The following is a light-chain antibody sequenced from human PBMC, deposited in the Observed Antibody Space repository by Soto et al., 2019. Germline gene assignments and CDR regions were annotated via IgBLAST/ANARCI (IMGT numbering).Light chain of an antibody. Sequence: DIQMTQSPSTLSASVGDRVTITCRASRSISTWLAWYQQKPGKAPKLLIYDASSLQSGVPSRFSGHGSGTGFTLTISSLQPDDFATYYCQQYNSYTTFGQGTKVDIK. CDR3: QQYNSYTT. CDR1: RSISTW. V-gene: IGKV1-5*01. CDR2: DAS. J-gene: IGKJ2*01.